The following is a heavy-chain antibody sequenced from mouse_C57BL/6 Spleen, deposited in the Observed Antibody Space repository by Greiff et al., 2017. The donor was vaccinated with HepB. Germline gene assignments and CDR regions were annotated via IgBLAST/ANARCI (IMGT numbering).Heavy chain of an antibody. V-gene: IGHV1-82*01. CDR3: AREQLRLLDY. CDR2: IYPGDGDT. J-gene: IGHJ2*01. Sequence: QVQLQQSGPELVKPGASVKISCKASGYAFSSSWMNWVKQRPGKGLEWIGRIYPGDGDTNYNGKFKGKATLTADKSSSTAYMQLSSLPSEDSAVYFCAREQLRLLDYWGQGTTLTVSS. D-gene: IGHD3-2*02. CDR1: GYAFSSSW.